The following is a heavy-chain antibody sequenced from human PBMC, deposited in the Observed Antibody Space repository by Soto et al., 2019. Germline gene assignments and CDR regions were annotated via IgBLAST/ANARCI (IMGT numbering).Heavy chain of an antibody. CDR2: IYYSGST. J-gene: IGHJ5*02. CDR1: GDSISTSNYY. V-gene: IGHV4-61*05. CDR3: ARGITIFGVARGWFDP. Sequence: SETLSLTCSVSGDSISTSNYYWGWIRQPPGKGLEWIGYIYYSGSTNYNPSLKSRVTISVDTSKNQFSLKLSSVTAADTAVYYCARGITIFGVARGWFDPWGQGTLVTVSS. D-gene: IGHD3-3*01.